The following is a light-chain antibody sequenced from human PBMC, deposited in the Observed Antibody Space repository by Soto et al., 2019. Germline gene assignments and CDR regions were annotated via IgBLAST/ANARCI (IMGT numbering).Light chain of an antibody. V-gene: IGLV3-1*01. CDR2: QDS. Sequence: SYELTQPPSVSVSPGQTASITCSGDKLGDKYACWYQQKPGQSPVLVIYQDSKRPSGIPERFSGSNSGNTATLTISGTQAMDEADYYCQAWDSSIGVVFGGGTKLTVL. CDR3: QAWDSSIGVV. CDR1: KLGDKY. J-gene: IGLJ2*01.